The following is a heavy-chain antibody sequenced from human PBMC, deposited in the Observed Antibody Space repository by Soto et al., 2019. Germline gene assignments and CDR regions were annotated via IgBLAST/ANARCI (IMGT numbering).Heavy chain of an antibody. D-gene: IGHD2-2*01. CDR1: GYTFTSYG. CDR2: ISAYNGNT. V-gene: IGHV1-18*01. J-gene: IGHJ3*02. Sequence: ASVKVSCKASGYTFTSYGISWLLQAPGQGLEWMGRISAYNGNTNYAQKLQGRVTMTTDTSTSTAYMELRSLRSDDTAVYYCAKAKDDYAAGDIWGQGTMVTVSS. CDR3: AKAKDDYAAGDI.